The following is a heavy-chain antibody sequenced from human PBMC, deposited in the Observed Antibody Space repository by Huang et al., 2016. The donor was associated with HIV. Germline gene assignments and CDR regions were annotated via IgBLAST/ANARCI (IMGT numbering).Heavy chain of an antibody. J-gene: IGHJ3*02. D-gene: IGHD5-18*01. CDR1: GFPFNNHA. CDR2: ISKDGSNN. CDR3: ARAKDTWDAYDI. V-gene: IGHV3-30-3*01. Sequence: QVQLVESGGGVVQPGRSLRLSCAASGFPFNNHAMHWVRQAPSKGLDWVAVISKDGSNNYYADSVKGRVTISRDSSKSTLFLHMTSLRTEDTAVYYCARAKDTWDAYDIWGQGTMVIVSS.